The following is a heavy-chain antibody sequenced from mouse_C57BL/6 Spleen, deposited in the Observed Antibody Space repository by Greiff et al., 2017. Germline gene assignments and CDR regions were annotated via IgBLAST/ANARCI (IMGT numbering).Heavy chain of an antibody. Sequence: QVQLKQPGAELVKPGASVKLSCKASGYTFTSYWMQWVKQRPGQGLEWIGEIDPSDSYTNYNQKFKGKATLTVDASSSTAYMQLSSLTSEDSAVYYCARRTGTRFAYWGQGTLVTVSA. CDR2: IDPSDSYT. V-gene: IGHV1-50*01. D-gene: IGHD4-1*01. CDR1: GYTFTSYW. CDR3: ARRTGTRFAY. J-gene: IGHJ3*01.